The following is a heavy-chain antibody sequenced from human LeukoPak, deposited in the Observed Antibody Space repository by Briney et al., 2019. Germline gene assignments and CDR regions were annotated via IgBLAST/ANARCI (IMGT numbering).Heavy chain of an antibody. CDR2: INPSGGST. V-gene: IGHV1-46*01. J-gene: IGHJ4*02. D-gene: IGHD2-21*02. Sequence: GASVKVSCKASGDTFTSYYMHWVRQAPGQGLEWMGIINPSGGSTSYAQKFQGRVTMTRDTSTSTVHMELSSLRSEDTAVYYCARQSAYCGGDCYSDYWGQGTLVTVSS. CDR3: ARQSAYCGGDCYSDY. CDR1: GDTFTSYY.